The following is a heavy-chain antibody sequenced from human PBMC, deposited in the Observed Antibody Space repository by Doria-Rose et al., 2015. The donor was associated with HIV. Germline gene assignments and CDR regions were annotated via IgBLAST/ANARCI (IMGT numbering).Heavy chain of an antibody. J-gene: IGHJ4*02. Sequence: QESGPVLVKPTETLTLTCTVSGVSLSSPGMGVSWIRQPPGKALEWLANIFSDDERSYNTSLKSRLTISSGTSKSKVVLTMTDMDPVDTATYYCARIKSSRWYHKYYFDFWGQGTLVIVSA. V-gene: IGHV2-26*01. CDR2: IFSDDER. D-gene: IGHD6-13*01. CDR1: GVSLSSPGMG. CDR3: ARIKSSRWYHKYYFDF.